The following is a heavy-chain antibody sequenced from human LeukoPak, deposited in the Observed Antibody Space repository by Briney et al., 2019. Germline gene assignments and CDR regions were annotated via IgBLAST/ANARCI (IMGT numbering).Heavy chain of an antibody. Sequence: PGGSLRLSCAASGFTVSSNYMSWVRQAPGKGLEWVSVIYSGGSTYYADSVKGRFTISRDNSKNTLYLQMNSLRAEDTAVYYCARAKDGRGGIGGYPYYFDYWGQGTLVTVSS. CDR1: GFTVSSNY. D-gene: IGHD1-26*01. CDR2: IYSGGST. J-gene: IGHJ4*02. V-gene: IGHV3-53*01. CDR3: ARAKDGRGGIGGYPYYFDY.